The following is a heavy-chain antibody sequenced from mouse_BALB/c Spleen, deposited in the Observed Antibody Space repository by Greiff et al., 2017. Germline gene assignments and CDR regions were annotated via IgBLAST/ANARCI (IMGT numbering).Heavy chain of an antibody. CDR1: GYAFSSYW. V-gene: IGHV1-80*01. Sequence: QVQLQQSGAELVRPGSSVKISCKASGYAFSSYWMNWVKQRPGQGLEWIGQIYPGDGDTNYNGKFKGKATLTADKSSSTAYMQLSSLTSEDSAVYFCARTTMIIYYARDYWGQGTSVTVSS. CDR3: ARTTMIIYYARDY. J-gene: IGHJ4*01. CDR2: IYPGDGDT. D-gene: IGHD2-4*01.